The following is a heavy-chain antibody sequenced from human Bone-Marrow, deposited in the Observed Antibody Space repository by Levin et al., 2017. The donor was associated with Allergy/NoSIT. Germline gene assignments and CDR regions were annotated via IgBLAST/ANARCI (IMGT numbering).Heavy chain of an antibody. Sequence: GESLKISCKASGYTFTGYYLHWVRQAPGQGPEWMGWINPNSGGPNYAQKFQGRVTMTRDTSISTAYMELSRLRSDDTAVYFCARLSHYNDSCWGPGTLVTVSS. CDR1: GYTFTGYY. CDR3: ARLSHYNDSC. V-gene: IGHV1-2*02. D-gene: IGHD3-22*01. J-gene: IGHJ4*02. CDR2: INPNSGGP.